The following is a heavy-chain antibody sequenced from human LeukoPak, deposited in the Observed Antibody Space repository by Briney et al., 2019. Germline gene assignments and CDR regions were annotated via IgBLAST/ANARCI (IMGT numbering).Heavy chain of an antibody. CDR3: ARDSVRGRPLVAFDI. CDR2: IKYDGSEK. CDR1: GFTFSTYW. V-gene: IGHV3-7*01. Sequence: GGSLRLSCAASGFTFSTYWMNWVRQAPGKGLEWVANIKYDGSEKYYVDSVKGRFTISRDNAENSLHLQMNSLRAEDTAVYYCARDSVRGRPLVAFDIWGQGTMVTVSS. J-gene: IGHJ3*02. D-gene: IGHD6-6*01.